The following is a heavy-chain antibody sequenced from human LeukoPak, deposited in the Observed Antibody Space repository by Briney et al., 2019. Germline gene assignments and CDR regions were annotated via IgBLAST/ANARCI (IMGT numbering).Heavy chain of an antibody. D-gene: IGHD5-18*01. J-gene: IGHJ4*02. CDR3: ARDGGEDTAMAN. CDR1: GFTFSSYG. CDR2: IWYDGSNK. Sequence: GGSLRLSCAASGFTFSSYGMHWVRQAPGKGLEWVAVIWYDGSNKYYADSVKGRFTISRDNSKNTLYLQMNSLRAEDTAVYCCARDGGEDTAMANWGQGTLVTVSS. V-gene: IGHV3-33*01.